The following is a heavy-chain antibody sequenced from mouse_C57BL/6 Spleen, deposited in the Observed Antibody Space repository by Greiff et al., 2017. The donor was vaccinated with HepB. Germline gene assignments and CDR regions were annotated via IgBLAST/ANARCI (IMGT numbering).Heavy chain of an antibody. Sequence: QVQLQQPGAELVKPGASVKMSCKASGYTFTSYWITWVKQRPGQGLEWIGDIYPGSGSTNYNEKFKSKATLTVDTSSSTAYMQLSSLTSEDSAVYYCARRGIYYGSRGDAMDYWGQGTSVTVSS. CDR2: IYPGSGST. CDR1: GYTFTSYW. D-gene: IGHD1-1*01. V-gene: IGHV1-55*01. J-gene: IGHJ4*01. CDR3: ARRGIYYGSRGDAMDY.